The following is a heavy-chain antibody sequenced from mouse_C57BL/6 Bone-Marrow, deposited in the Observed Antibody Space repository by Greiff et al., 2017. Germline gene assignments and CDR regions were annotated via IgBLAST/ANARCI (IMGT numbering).Heavy chain of an antibody. Sequence: VQLQQPGAELVKPGASVKLSCKASGYTFTSYWMHWVKQRPGQGLEWIGMINPNNGSTNYNEKFKSKATLTVDKSSSTAYMQLRSLTSEDSAVYYDARGDFSYDYDDLDYWGQGTTLTVSS. D-gene: IGHD2-4*01. V-gene: IGHV1-64*01. CDR3: ARGDFSYDYDDLDY. J-gene: IGHJ2*01. CDR1: GYTFTSYW. CDR2: INPNNGST.